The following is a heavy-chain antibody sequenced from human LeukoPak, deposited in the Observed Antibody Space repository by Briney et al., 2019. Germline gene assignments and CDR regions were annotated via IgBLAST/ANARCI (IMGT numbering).Heavy chain of an antibody. CDR1: GFTFSNYA. V-gene: IGHV3-23*01. D-gene: IGHD3-16*01. J-gene: IGHJ4*02. CDR2: VSGNGGNT. Sequence: GGSLRLSCTASGFTFSNYAMSWVRQAPGKGLEWVSAVSGNGGNTYYADSVKGRFTISRDNSKNTLYLQMNTLRAEDTAVYYCAKRSLGPWGQGTLVTVSS. CDR3: AKRSLGP.